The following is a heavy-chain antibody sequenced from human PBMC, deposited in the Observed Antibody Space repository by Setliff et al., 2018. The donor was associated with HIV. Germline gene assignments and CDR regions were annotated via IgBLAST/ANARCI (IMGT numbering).Heavy chain of an antibody. CDR2: INHSGST. Sequence: PSETLSLTCAVYGASFSAYYWSWIRQPPGKGLEWIVQINHSGSTNYNPSLKTRFTISRDNARTSLYLEMSSLKAEDTAVYLCANLWEMGAWGQGTLVTVSS. J-gene: IGHJ5*02. D-gene: IGHD1-26*01. CDR1: GASFSAYY. CDR3: ANLWEMGA. V-gene: IGHV4-34*10.